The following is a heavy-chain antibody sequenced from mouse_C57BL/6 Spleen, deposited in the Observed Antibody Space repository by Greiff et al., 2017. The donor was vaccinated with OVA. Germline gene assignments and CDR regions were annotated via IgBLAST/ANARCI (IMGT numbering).Heavy chain of an antibody. CDR2: INYDGSST. D-gene: IGHD3-2*02. J-gene: IGHJ2*01. CDR1: GFTFSDYY. V-gene: IGHV5-16*01. CDR3: ARVPDSSGYFDY. Sequence: EVKLVESEGGLVQPGSSMKLSCTASGFTFSDYYMAWVRQVPEKGLEWVANINYDGSSTYYLDSLKSRFIISRDNAKNILYLQMSSLKSEDTATYYCARVPDSSGYFDYWGQGTTLTVSS.